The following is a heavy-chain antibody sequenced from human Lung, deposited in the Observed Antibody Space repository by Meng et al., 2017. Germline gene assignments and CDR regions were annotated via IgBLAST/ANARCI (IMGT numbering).Heavy chain of an antibody. D-gene: IGHD4-11*01. V-gene: IGHV4-34*01. CDR2: INHSGST. Sequence: QVQLQPWGAGLLKPSETLSLTCFVSGGSFSYYYWSWIRQPPGKGLEWIGEINHSGSTNYNPSLESRATISVDTSQNNLSLKLSSVTAADSAVYYCARGPTTMAHDFDYWGQGTLVTASS. CDR3: ARGPTTMAHDFDY. J-gene: IGHJ4*02. CDR1: GGSFSYYY.